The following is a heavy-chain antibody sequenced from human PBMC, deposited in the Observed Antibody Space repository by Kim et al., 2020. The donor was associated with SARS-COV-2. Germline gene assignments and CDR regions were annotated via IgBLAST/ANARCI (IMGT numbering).Heavy chain of an antibody. V-gene: IGHV3-7*05. D-gene: IGHD6-13*01. CDR1: GFTFRVYW. CDR2: IKEDGREK. J-gene: IGHJ6*02. Sequence: GGSLRLSCAASGFTFRVYWMSWVRQAPGKGLEWVANIKEDGREKNYVDSVKGRSAISRDNAKNSLYLQLSNLRVEDTAVYYCARVTRDITEAGADYYYGMDVWGQGTAVTASS. CDR3: ARVTRDITEAGADYYYGMDV.